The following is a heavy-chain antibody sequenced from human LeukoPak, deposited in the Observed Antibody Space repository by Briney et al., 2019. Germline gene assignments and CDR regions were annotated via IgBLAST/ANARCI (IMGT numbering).Heavy chain of an antibody. V-gene: IGHV1-69*06. CDR3: ARESGYLLGKIYFDH. Sequence: ASVKVSCKASGGTFSSYAISWVRQAPGQGLEWKGGIIPIFGTANYAQKFQGRVTITADKSTSTAYMELSSLRSEDTAVYYCARESGYLLGKIYFDHWGQGTLVTVSS. CDR2: IIPIFGTA. D-gene: IGHD3-22*01. J-gene: IGHJ4*02. CDR1: GGTFSSYA.